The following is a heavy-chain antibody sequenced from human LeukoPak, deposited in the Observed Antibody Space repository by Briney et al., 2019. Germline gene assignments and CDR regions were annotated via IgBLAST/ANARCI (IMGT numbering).Heavy chain of an antibody. CDR1: GFIFKSYN. J-gene: IGHJ4*02. CDR3: ARDLAMAGRDLDY. Sequence: PGGSLRLSCAASGFIFKSYNMNWVRLAPGKGLEWVSSISGNSVWIYHAESVKGRFTISRDNAKNSLYLQMNSPRAEDTALYYCARDLAMAGRDLDYWGQGTLVTVSS. V-gene: IGHV3-21*04. CDR2: ISGNSVWI. D-gene: IGHD6-19*01.